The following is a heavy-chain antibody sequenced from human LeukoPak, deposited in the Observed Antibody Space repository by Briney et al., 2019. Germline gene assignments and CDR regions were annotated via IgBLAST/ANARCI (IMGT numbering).Heavy chain of an antibody. J-gene: IGHJ4*02. Sequence: ASVKVSCKASGYTFTSYGISWVRQAPGQGLEWMGGISAYNGNTNYAQKLQGRVTMTTDTSTSTAYMELRSLRSDDTAVYYCARDRKSSSGSPHFDYWGQGTLVTVSS. CDR1: GYTFTSYG. CDR2: ISAYNGNT. V-gene: IGHV1-18*01. D-gene: IGHD6-19*01. CDR3: ARDRKSSSGSPHFDY.